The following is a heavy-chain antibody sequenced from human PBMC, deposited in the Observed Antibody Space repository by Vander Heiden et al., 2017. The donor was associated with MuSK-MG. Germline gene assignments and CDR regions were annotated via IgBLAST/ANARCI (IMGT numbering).Heavy chain of an antibody. CDR3: ARDGGRGELVGAERGAFDI. D-gene: IGHD1-26*01. CDR2: INPSGGST. Sequence: QVQLVQSGAEVKKPGASVKVSCKASGYTFTSYYMHWVRQAPGQGLEWMGIINPSGGSTSYAQKFQGRVTMTRDTSTSTVYMELSSLRSEDTAVYYCARDGGRGELVGAERGAFDIWGQGTMVTVSS. CDR1: GYTFTSYY. J-gene: IGHJ3*02. V-gene: IGHV1-46*01.